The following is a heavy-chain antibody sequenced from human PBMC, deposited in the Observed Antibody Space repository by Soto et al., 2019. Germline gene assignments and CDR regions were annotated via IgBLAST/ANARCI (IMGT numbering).Heavy chain of an antibody. CDR2: FDPNSGAT. CDR3: ARGNRGDNDDFDY. Sequence: GASVKFSCKASGYTFTGYYMHWVRQAPGQGLEWVGWFDPNSGATDYAQKFRGRVTVTRGTSISTVDLELRRDDTAVYYCARGNRGDNDDFDYWARKPWSPSPQ. CDR1: GYTFTGYY. D-gene: IGHD3-3*01. J-gene: IGHJ4*02. V-gene: IGHV1-2*02.